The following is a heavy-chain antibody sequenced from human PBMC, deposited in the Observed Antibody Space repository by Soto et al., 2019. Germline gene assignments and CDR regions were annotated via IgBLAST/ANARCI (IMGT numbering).Heavy chain of an antibody. CDR2: IWYDGTNK. V-gene: IGHV3-33*01. D-gene: IGHD1-1*01. CDR1: GFTFSNHG. CDR3: ARDVTRTILNPGPVDY. J-gene: IGHJ4*02. Sequence: QVQLVESGGDVVQPGRSLRLSCAASGFTFSNHGMHWVRQAPGQGLEWLAVIWYDGTNKYYADSVKGRFSISRDNSKNTVFLQMTSLRADDTAVYYCARDVTRTILNPGPVDYWCQGTLVTVSS.